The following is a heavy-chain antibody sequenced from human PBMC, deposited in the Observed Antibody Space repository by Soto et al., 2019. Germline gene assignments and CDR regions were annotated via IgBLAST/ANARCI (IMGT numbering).Heavy chain of an antibody. CDR1: GGSISYEYYH. CDR3: AREDDGGDRDYYGLDV. Sequence: ASETLSLTCTVFGGSISYEYYHLTWIPPSPGKGLEWIGYIHYSGSIIYNPSFKSRVTISVDTSKNQFSLQLSSVTAADTAVYFCAREDDGGDRDYYGLDVWGQGTTVTVSS. J-gene: IGHJ6*02. CDR2: IHYSGSI. V-gene: IGHV4-30-4*08. D-gene: IGHD2-21*02.